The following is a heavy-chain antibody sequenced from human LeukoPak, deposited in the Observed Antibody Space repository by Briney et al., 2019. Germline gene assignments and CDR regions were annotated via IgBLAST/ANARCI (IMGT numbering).Heavy chain of an antibody. CDR2: MTARGNNR. CDR1: GFTFSNFA. D-gene: IGHD6-19*01. V-gene: IGHV3-23*01. J-gene: IGHJ4*02. Sequence: TGGSLRLSCAASGFTFSNFAMTWVRQAPGKGLEWVSSMTARGNNRYYADSVRGRFTISRDDSKNILFLQMNSLRADDTATYYCAKDKREWLVRQFDYWGQGALVIVSS. CDR3: AKDKREWLVRQFDY.